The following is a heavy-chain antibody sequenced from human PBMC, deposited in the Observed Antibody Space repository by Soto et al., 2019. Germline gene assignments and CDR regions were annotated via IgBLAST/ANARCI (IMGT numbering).Heavy chain of an antibody. D-gene: IGHD6-6*01. V-gene: IGHV4-4*07. J-gene: IGHJ5*02. Sequence: SETLSLTCTVSGASISGFYWSWIRKSAGKGLEWIGRIYATGTTDYNPSLKSRVTISVDTSKNQFSLKLSSVTAADTAVYYCAREKSIAARPRGWFDPWGQGTLVTVSS. CDR3: AREKSIAARPRGWFDP. CDR1: GASISGFY. CDR2: IYATGTT.